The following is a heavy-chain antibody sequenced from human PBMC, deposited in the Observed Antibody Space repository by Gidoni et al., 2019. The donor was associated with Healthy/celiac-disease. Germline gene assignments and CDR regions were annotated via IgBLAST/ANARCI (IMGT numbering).Heavy chain of an antibody. D-gene: IGHD3-22*01. CDR1: GFTFSRYS. CDR3: ASVNYYDSSGYSHFDAFDI. CDR2: ISSSSSYI. V-gene: IGHV3-21*01. Sequence: EVQLVESGGGLVKPGGSLRLSCAASGFTFSRYSMNWVRQAPGKGLEWVSSISSSSSYIYYADSVKGRFTISRDNAKNSLYLQMNSLRAEDTAVYYCASVNYYDSSGYSHFDAFDIWGQGTMVTVSS. J-gene: IGHJ3*02.